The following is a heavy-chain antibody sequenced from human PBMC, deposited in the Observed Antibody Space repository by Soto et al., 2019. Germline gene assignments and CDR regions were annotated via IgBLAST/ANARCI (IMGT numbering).Heavy chain of an antibody. CDR1: GFTFSNAW. V-gene: IGHV3-15*01. Sequence: GGSLRLSCAASGFTFSNAWMSWVRQAPGKGLEWVGRIKSKTDGGTTVYAAPVKGRFTISRDNAKNSLFLQMNSLRAEDTAIYYCATNKEYIYGYFVYWGPGTQVTVSS. J-gene: IGHJ4*02. D-gene: IGHD2-15*01. CDR2: IKSKTDGGTT. CDR3: ATNKEYIYGYFVY.